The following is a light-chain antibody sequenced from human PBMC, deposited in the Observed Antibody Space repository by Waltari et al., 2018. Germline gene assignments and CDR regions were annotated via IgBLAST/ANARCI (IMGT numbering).Light chain of an antibody. CDR2: DNN. CDR1: SSNIGNDY. V-gene: IGLV1-51*01. CDR3: GTWDSSLSAGV. Sequence: QSVLTQPPSVSAAPGQAVTISCSGSSSNIGNDYVSWYQQLPGSAPQLLIFDNNKRPAGSPGRFSGSKAGTSATLGITGLQTGDEADYYCGTWDSSLSAGVFGGGTKLTVL. J-gene: IGLJ3*02.